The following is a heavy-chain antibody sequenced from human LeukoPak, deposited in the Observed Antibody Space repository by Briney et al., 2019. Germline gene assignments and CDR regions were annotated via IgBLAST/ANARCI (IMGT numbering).Heavy chain of an antibody. Sequence: ASVKVSCKASGYTFTSYAMHWVRQAPGQRLEWMGWINAGNGNTKYSQKFQGRVTITRDTSASTAYMELSSLRSEDTAVYYCARSGTAVAGMDYWGQGTLVTVSS. V-gene: IGHV1-3*01. CDR2: INAGNGNT. J-gene: IGHJ4*02. D-gene: IGHD6-19*01. CDR3: ARSGTAVAGMDY. CDR1: GYTFTSYA.